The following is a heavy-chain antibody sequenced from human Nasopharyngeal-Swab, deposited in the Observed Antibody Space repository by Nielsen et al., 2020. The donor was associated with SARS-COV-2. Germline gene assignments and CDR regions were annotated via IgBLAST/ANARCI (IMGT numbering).Heavy chain of an antibody. V-gene: IGHV4-59*08. CDR3: ARLLSGTKPPHDAFDI. CDR2: IFYSGGT. D-gene: IGHD1-26*01. CDR1: GGSISSYY. J-gene: IGHJ3*02. Sequence: SETLSLTCTVSGGSISSYYWSWIRQPPGKGLEWIGHIFYSGGTNYNPSLKSRVTISIDTSRNQFSLKLSSETAADTAVYYCARLLSGTKPPHDAFDIWGQGTMVTVSS.